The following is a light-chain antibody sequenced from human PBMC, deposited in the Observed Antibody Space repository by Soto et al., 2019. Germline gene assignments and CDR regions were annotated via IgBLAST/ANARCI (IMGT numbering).Light chain of an antibody. CDR3: QQYGTSPST. CDR2: GVS. J-gene: IGKJ1*01. Sequence: EIVLTQSPGTLSLSPGERATLSCRASQSVRSSYLAWYQQKLGQAPRLLIYGVSNRATGIPDRFSGSGSGTEFPLTISRLESDDFAVYYCQQYGTSPSTFGQGTNVEIK. CDR1: QSVRSSY. V-gene: IGKV3-20*01.